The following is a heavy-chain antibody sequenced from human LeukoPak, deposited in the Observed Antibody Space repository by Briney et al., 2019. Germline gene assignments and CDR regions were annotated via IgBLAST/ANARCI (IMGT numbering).Heavy chain of an antibody. V-gene: IGHV5-51*01. CDR2: IYPGDSDT. D-gene: IGHD5-18*01. Sequence: GESLKIPCKGSGYSFTSYWIGWVRQMPGKGLDWMGIIYPGDSDTRYSPSFQGQVTISADKSISTAYLQWSSLKASATAMYYCARPSGYSHSDAFDLWGQGTMLPV. J-gene: IGHJ3*01. CDR3: ARPSGYSHSDAFDL. CDR1: GYSFTSYW.